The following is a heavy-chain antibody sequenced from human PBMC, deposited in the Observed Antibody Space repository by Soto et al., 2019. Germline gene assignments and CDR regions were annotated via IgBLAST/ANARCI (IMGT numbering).Heavy chain of an antibody. CDR1: GFTFSSYE. CDR2: ISSSGSTI. D-gene: IGHD3-10*01. CDR3: ARVAGIGNAFDI. V-gene: IGHV3-48*03. Sequence: GGSPRLSCAASGFTFSSYEMNWVRQAPGKGLEWVSYISSSGSTIYYADSVKGRFTISRDNAKNSLYLQMNSLRAEDTAVYYCARVAGIGNAFDIWGQGTMVTVSS. J-gene: IGHJ3*02.